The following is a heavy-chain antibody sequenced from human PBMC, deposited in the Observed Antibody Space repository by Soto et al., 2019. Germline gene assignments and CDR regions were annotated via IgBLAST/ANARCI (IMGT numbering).Heavy chain of an antibody. V-gene: IGHV3-21*01. J-gene: IGHJ6*02. CDR1: GFTFSSYS. D-gene: IGHD3-9*01. CDR3: ARDGPPIRYSSQDYYYYGMDV. CDR2: ISSSSSYI. Sequence: EVQLVESGGGLVKPGGSLRLSCAASGFTFSSYSMNWVRQAPWKGLEWVSSISSSSSYIYYADSVKGRFTISRDNAKNSLYLQMNSLRAEDTSVYDCARDGPPIRYSSQDYYYYGMDVWGQGTTVTVSS.